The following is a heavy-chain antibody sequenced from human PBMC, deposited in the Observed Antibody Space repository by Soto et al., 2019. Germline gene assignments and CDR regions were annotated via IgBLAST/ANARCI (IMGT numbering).Heavy chain of an antibody. Sequence: QVQLQESGPGLVKPSQTLSLTCSVSGGSISSGGYYWSWIRQHPGKGLEWIGYIYYSGTTYYNPSLKSRATISVDTSKSQFSLKLSSVTAADTAVYYCARGFSGSRPGDYYHYVMDAWGQGTTVTVSS. CDR2: IYYSGTT. CDR1: GGSISSGGYY. J-gene: IGHJ6*02. D-gene: IGHD3-10*01. V-gene: IGHV4-31*03. CDR3: ARGFSGSRPGDYYHYVMDA.